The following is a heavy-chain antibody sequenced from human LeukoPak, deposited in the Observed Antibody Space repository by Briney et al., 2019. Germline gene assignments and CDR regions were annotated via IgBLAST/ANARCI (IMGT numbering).Heavy chain of an antibody. CDR1: GFTFSSYA. CDR3: ARDGRMPEWELLPYYYMDV. Sequence: GRSLRLSCAASGFTFSSYAMHWVRQAPGKGLEWVAVISYDGSNKYYADSVKGRFTISRDNSKNTPYLQMNSLRAEDTAVYYCARDGRMPEWELLPYYYMDVWGKGTTVTVSS. D-gene: IGHD1-26*01. CDR2: ISYDGSNK. V-gene: IGHV3-30*01. J-gene: IGHJ6*03.